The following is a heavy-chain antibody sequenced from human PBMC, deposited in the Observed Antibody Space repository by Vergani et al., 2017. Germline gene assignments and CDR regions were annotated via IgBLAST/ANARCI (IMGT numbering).Heavy chain of an antibody. D-gene: IGHD3-22*01. Sequence: QVQLVQSGAEVKKPGSSVKVSCKASGGTFSSYAISWVRQAPGQGLEWMGRIIPILGIANYAQKFQGRVTITADKSTSTAYMGLSRLRSEATAVYYCARGAGYYYDSSGYANWGQGTLVTVSS. CDR1: GGTFSSYA. CDR3: ARGAGYYYDSSGYAN. J-gene: IGHJ4*02. CDR2: IIPILGIA. V-gene: IGHV1-69*04.